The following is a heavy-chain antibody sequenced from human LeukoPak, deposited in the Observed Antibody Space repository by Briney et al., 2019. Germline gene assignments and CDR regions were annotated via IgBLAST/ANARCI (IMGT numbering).Heavy chain of an antibody. Sequence: GGSLRLSCAASGFTFSSYAINWVRQAPGKGLEWVSTISGSGGSTYYADSVKGRFTISRDSSQNTLYLKMNSLRAEDTAVYYCAKEDSSSFGIWGQGTLVTVSS. J-gene: IGHJ4*02. CDR2: ISGSGGST. CDR1: GFTFSSYA. V-gene: IGHV3-23*01. CDR3: AKEDSSSFGI. D-gene: IGHD6-19*01.